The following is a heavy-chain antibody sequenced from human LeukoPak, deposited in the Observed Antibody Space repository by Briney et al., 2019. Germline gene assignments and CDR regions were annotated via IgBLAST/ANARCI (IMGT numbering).Heavy chain of an antibody. CDR3: ARAPRQYSGSSPSRFDP. D-gene: IGHD1-26*01. Sequence: ASVKVSCKASGYTFTGYYMHWVRQAPGQGLEWMGWINPNSGGTNYAQKFQGRVTMTRDTSISTAYMELSRLRSDDTAAYYCARAPRQYSGSSPSRFDPWGQGTLVTVSS. V-gene: IGHV1-2*02. CDR2: INPNSGGT. J-gene: IGHJ5*02. CDR1: GYTFTGYY.